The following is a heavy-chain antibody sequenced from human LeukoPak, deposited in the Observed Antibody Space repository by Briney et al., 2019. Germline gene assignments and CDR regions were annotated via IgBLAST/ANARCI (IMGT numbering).Heavy chain of an antibody. D-gene: IGHD6-19*01. CDR2: FSAYNGNA. Sequence: ASVKVSCKASGYTFTNYGITWVRQAPGQGVEWMGWFSAYNGNANYAQKLQDRVTMTTDTSTNTAYMELRSLRSDDTAVYFCARGVAGTDGLFEYWGQGTLVTVSS. J-gene: IGHJ4*02. CDR1: GYTFTNYG. CDR3: ARGVAGTDGLFEY. V-gene: IGHV1-18*01.